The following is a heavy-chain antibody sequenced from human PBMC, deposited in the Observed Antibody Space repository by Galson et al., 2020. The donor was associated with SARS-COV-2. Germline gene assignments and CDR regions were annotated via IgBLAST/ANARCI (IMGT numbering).Heavy chain of an antibody. J-gene: IGHJ6*02. CDR2: ISTSSSYI. V-gene: IGHV3-21*01. Sequence: NSGGSLRLSCAASGFPFSTYSMNWVRQAPGKGLEWVSSISTSSSYIYYADSVKGRFTIFRDNAKNSLYLQMNSLRADDTAVYYCARDEGIRGYNYGRLYYGMDVWGQGTTVTVSS. CDR3: ARDEGIRGYNYGRLYYGMDV. CDR1: GFPFSTYS. D-gene: IGHD5-18*01.